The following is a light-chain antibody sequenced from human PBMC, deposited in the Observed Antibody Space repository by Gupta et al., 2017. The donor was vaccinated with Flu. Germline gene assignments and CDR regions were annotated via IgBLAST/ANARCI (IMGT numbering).Light chain of an antibody. CDR1: SSDVGGYNF. CDR2: EVT. CDR3: SSYTSTSRWL. V-gene: IGLV2-14*01. Sequence: TSSDVGGYNFVSWYQQHPGKAPKLILYEVTSRPSGVSDLFSGSKSGNTASLTISGLQAEDEAHYYCSSYTSTSRWLFGGGTEVTVL. J-gene: IGLJ3*02.